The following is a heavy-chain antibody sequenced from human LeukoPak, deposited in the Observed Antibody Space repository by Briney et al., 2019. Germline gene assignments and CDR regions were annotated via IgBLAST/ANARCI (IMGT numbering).Heavy chain of an antibody. V-gene: IGHV3-23*01. CDR2: ISGSGGST. J-gene: IGHJ4*02. CDR1: GFTFSSYA. Sequence: QPEASLRLSCAASGFTFSSYAMSWVRQAPGKGLEWVSAISGSGGSTYYADSVKGRFTISRDNSKNTLYLQMNSLRAEDTAVYYCAKDPGYSYGRGFDYWGQGTLVTVSS. CDR3: AKDPGYSYGRGFDY. D-gene: IGHD5-18*01.